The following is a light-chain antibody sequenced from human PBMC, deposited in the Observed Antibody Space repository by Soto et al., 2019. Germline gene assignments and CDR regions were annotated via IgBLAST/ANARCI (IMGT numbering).Light chain of an antibody. CDR2: KAS. Sequence: DIQMTQSPSTLSASVGDRVTITCRASQSISSWLAWYQQKPGKAHKLLMYKASSLESVVPSRFSGSGSGTEFTVTISSLQPDDFATYYCQQYNSYPWTFGQGTKVEIK. V-gene: IGKV1-5*03. CDR3: QQYNSYPWT. J-gene: IGKJ1*01. CDR1: QSISSW.